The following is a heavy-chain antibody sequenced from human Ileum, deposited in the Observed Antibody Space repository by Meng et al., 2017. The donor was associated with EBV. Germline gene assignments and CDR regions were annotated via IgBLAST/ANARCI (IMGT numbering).Heavy chain of an antibody. CDR1: GGSVSTGIYY. J-gene: IGHJ2*01. CDR3: ARGQKGYFDL. Sequence: QVQLPESGPGLVKPSETLSLMCTVSGGSVSTGIYYWSWIRQPPGKGLEWSGHIYNSGSTYYNPSLKSRITISVDTSKNQFSLKLSSVTAADTAVYYCARGQKGYFDLWGRGTLVTVAS. V-gene: IGHV4-30-4*01. CDR2: IYNSGST.